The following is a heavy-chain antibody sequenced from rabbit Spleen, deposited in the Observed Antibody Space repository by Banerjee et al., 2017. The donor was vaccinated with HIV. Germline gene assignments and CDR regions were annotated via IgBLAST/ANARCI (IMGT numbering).Heavy chain of an antibody. CDR1: GIDFSSYYY. CDR2: IYNGDDST. J-gene: IGHJ4*01. CDR3: ARDLPGVIGWNFGW. D-gene: IGHD1-1*01. Sequence: EQLEESAGGLVQPGGSLTLTCTASGIDFSSYYYMCWVRQAPGKGLEWIACIYNGDDSTYYASWPKGRFTISRASSTTVTLRMTSLTAADTATYFCARDLPGVIGWNFGWWGPGTLVTVS. V-gene: IGHV1S45*01.